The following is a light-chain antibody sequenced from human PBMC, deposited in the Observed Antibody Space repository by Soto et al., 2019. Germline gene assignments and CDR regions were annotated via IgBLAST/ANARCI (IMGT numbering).Light chain of an antibody. CDR3: QQYGSPWT. CDR2: GAS. J-gene: IGKJ1*01. Sequence: EIEMTQSPATLSLAPGERVTPSCRASESVSTNLAWYQQKPGQAPRLLIYGASSRATGIPDRFSGSGSGTDFTLTISRLEPEDFAVYYCQQYGSPWTFGQGTKVDIK. CDR1: ESVSTN. V-gene: IGKV3-20*01.